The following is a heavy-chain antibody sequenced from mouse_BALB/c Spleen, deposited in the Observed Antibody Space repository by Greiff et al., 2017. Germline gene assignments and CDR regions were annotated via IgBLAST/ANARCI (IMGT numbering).Heavy chain of an antibody. J-gene: IGHJ1*01. CDR1: GYSFTGYY. CDR2: ISCYNGAT. CDR3: ARSEYYGSSRSCDG. V-gene: IGHV1S34*01. Sequence: LVKTGASVKISCKASGYSFTGYYMHWVKQSHGKSLEWIGYISCYNGATSYNQKFKGKATFTVDTSSSTAYMQFNSLTSEDSAVYYCARSEYYGSSRSCDGGGAGTTVTVSS. D-gene: IGHD1-1*01.